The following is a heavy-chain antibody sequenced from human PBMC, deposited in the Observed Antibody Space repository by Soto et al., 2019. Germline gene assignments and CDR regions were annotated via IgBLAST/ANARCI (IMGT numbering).Heavy chain of an antibody. CDR3: ERDRGYDSSGYKGPGWFDP. CDR1: GGSISSGGYY. J-gene: IGHJ5*02. D-gene: IGHD3-22*01. Sequence: QVQLQESGPGLVKPSQTLSLTCTVSGGSISSGGYYWSWIRQHPGKGLEWIGYIYYSGSTYYNPSLKSRVTISVDTSKNQFSRKLSSVTAADTAVYYCERDRGYDSSGYKGPGWFDPWGQGSLVTVSS. V-gene: IGHV4-31*03. CDR2: IYYSGST.